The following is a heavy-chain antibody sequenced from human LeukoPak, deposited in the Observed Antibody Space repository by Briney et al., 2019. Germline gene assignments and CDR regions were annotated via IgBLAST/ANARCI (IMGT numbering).Heavy chain of an antibody. CDR3: ARERGYSYGWYYFDY. Sequence: ASVKAPCKASGGTFSSYAISWVRQAPGQGLEWMGGIIPIFGTANYAQKFQGRVTITTDESTSTAYMELSSLRSEDTAVYYCARERGYSYGWYYFDYWGQGTLVTVSS. D-gene: IGHD5-18*01. CDR1: GGTFSSYA. CDR2: IIPIFGTA. V-gene: IGHV1-69*05. J-gene: IGHJ4*02.